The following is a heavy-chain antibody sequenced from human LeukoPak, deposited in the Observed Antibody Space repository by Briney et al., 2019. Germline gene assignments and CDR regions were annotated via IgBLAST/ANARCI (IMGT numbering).Heavy chain of an antibody. J-gene: IGHJ5*02. V-gene: IGHV3-7*01. D-gene: IGHD1-20*01. CDR1: GFTFSSYW. CDR3: ARDLVTGTPWFDP. Sequence: PRGSLRLSCAASGFTFSSYWMSWVRQAPGKGLEWVANIKQDGSEKYYVDSVKGRFTISRDNAKNSLYLQMNSLRAEDTAVYYCARDLVTGTPWFDPWGQGTLVTVSS. CDR2: IKQDGSEK.